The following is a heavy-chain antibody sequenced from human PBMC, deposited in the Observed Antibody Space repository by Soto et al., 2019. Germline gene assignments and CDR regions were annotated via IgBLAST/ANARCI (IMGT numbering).Heavy chain of an antibody. Sequence: GSLRLSCAASGFAFSDYPMSWVRQAPGKGLEWVASIKDGGINKYYVDSVKGRFTISRDNSKNTLYLQMNSLRAEDTAVYYCARADSSSGGMDVWGQGTTVTVSS. CDR1: GFAFSDYP. J-gene: IGHJ6*02. CDR2: IKDGGINK. D-gene: IGHD6-13*01. V-gene: IGHV3-7*04. CDR3: ARADSSSGGMDV.